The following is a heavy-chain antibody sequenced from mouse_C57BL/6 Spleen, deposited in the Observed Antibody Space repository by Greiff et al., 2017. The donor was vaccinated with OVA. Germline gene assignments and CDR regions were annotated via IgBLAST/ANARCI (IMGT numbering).Heavy chain of an antibody. J-gene: IGHJ2*01. D-gene: IGHD2-5*01. V-gene: IGHV1-72*01. CDR3: ARGWSYYSNLYYFDY. Sequence: VQLQQPGAELVKPGASVKLSCKASGYTFTSYWMHWVKQRPGRGLERIGRIDPNSGGTKYNEKFKSKATLTVDKPSSTAYMQLSSLTSEDSAVYYCARGWSYYSNLYYFDYWGQGTTLTVSS. CDR2: IDPNSGGT. CDR1: GYTFTSYW.